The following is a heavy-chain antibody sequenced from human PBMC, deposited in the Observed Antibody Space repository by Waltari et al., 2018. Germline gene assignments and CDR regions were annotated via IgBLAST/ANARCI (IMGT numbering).Heavy chain of an antibody. V-gene: IGHV3-43*01. J-gene: IGHJ3*02. Sequence: EVQLVESGGVVVQPGGSLRLSCAASGFTFDDYTMHWVRQARGKGLEWGSLISWEGGSKYYADSVKGRFTISRDNSKNSLYLQMNSLRTEDTALYYCAKEASWGFSGTAFDIWGQGTMVTVSS. CDR3: AKEASWGFSGTAFDI. CDR1: GFTFDDYT. CDR2: ISWEGGSK. D-gene: IGHD1-26*01.